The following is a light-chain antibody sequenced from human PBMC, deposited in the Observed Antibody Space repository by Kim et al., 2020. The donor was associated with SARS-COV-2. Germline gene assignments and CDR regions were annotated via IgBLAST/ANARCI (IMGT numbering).Light chain of an antibody. J-gene: IGLJ3*02. Sequence: YDYVSWYQQHPGKAPKLMIYDVTRRPSGVPDRLSGSKSGNTASLTISGLQAEDEADYYCCSYAGSYIWVFGGGTQLTVL. CDR2: DVT. V-gene: IGLV2-11*03. CDR1: YDY. CDR3: CSYAGSYIWV.